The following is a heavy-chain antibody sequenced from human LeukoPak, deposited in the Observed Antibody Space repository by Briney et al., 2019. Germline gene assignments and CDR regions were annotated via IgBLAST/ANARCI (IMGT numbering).Heavy chain of an antibody. CDR2: IYHSGST. CDR3: ASRYSSGWYLPSPPFI. CDR1: GGSISSSSYY. D-gene: IGHD6-19*01. Sequence: PSETLSLTCTVSGGSISSSSYYWVWIRQPPGKGLEWIGSIYHSGSTNYNPSLKSRVTISVDKSKNQFSLKLSSVTAADTAVYYCASRYSSGWYLPSPPFIWGQGTLVTVSS. J-gene: IGHJ4*02. V-gene: IGHV4-39*07.